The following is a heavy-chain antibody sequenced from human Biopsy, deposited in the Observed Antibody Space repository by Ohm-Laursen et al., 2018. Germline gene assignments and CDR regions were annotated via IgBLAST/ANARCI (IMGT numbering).Heavy chain of an antibody. CDR3: AREPRIAAVAYFDP. J-gene: IGHJ5*02. Sequence: SETLSLTCTVSGGSISNYYWSWIRQPAGKGLEWIGRIYSSGSTNYNPSLKSRVTMPVDTYKNQFSLILSSMTAADTAVYYCAREPRIAAVAYFDPWGQGTLVTVSS. V-gene: IGHV4-4*07. CDR1: GGSISNYY. D-gene: IGHD6-13*01. CDR2: IYSSGST.